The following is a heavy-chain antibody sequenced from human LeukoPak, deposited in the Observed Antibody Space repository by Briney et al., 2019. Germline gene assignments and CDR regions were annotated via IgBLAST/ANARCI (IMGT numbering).Heavy chain of an antibody. Sequence: ASVKVSCKAPGYAFTSYAMHWVRQAPGQRLEWMGWINAGNGNTKYSQKFQGRVTITRDTSASTAYMELSSLRSEDTAVYYCARDWDTGIVGATEIRNYYGMDVWGQGTTVTVSS. V-gene: IGHV1-3*01. D-gene: IGHD1-26*01. CDR3: ARDWDTGIVGATEIRNYYGMDV. CDR1: GYAFTSYA. J-gene: IGHJ6*02. CDR2: INAGNGNT.